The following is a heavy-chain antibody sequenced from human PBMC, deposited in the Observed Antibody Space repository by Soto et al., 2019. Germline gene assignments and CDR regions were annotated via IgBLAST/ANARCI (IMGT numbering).Heavy chain of an antibody. CDR3: ARGWGGLYYYGMDV. Sequence: QVQLVESGGGVVQPGRSLRLSCAASGFTFSSYGMHWVRQAPGKGLEWVAVIGYDGSNKYYADSVKGRFTISRDNSKNTLYLQMNSLSAEDTAVYYCARGWGGLYYYGMDVWGQGTTVTVSS. CDR1: GFTFSSYG. J-gene: IGHJ6*02. D-gene: IGHD3-16*01. V-gene: IGHV3-33*01. CDR2: IGYDGSNK.